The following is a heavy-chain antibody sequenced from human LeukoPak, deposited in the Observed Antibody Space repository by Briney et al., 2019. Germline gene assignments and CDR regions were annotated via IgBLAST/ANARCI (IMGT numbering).Heavy chain of an antibody. CDR1: GGSISSSSYY. CDR2: IYYSGST. CDR3: ASTRTRRSAFDI. Sequence: SETLSLTCTVSGGSISSSSYYWGWIRQPPGKGLEWIGSIYYSGSTYYNPPLKSRVTISVDTSKNQFSLKLSSVTAADTAVYYCASTRTRRSAFDIWGQGTMVTVSS. J-gene: IGHJ3*02. V-gene: IGHV4-39*01. D-gene: IGHD1-26*01.